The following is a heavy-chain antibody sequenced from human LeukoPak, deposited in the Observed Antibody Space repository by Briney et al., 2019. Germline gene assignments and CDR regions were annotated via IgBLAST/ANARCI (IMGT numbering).Heavy chain of an antibody. CDR1: GFTFSSYE. D-gene: IGHD3-10*01. V-gene: IGHV3-48*03. Sequence: GGSLRLSCAASGFTFSSYEMNWVRQAPGKGLEWVSYISGSGSAIYYADSVKGRFTISRDNAKNSLYLQMNSLRAEDTAVYYCARDGYHYYGSGTYFGYYYMDVWGKGTTVTAPS. J-gene: IGHJ6*03. CDR3: ARDGYHYYGSGTYFGYYYMDV. CDR2: ISGSGSAI.